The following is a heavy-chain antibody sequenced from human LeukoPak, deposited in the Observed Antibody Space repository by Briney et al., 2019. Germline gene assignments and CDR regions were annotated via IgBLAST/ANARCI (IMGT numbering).Heavy chain of an antibody. CDR1: GFTFSSYA. J-gene: IGHJ4*02. CDR2: ISYDGSNK. Sequence: GGSLRLSCAASGFTFSSYAMHWVRQAPGKGLEWVAVISYDGSNKYYADSVKGRFTISRDNSKSTLYLQMNSLRAEDTAVYYCAKDDPRYFDWLPFDYWGQGTLVTVSS. D-gene: IGHD3-9*01. CDR3: AKDDPRYFDWLPFDY. V-gene: IGHV3-30*04.